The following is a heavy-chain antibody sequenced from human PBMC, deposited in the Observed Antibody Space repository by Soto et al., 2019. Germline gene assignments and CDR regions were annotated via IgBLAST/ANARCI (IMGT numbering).Heavy chain of an antibody. CDR3: ARVALDYSNYDDY. V-gene: IGHV3-66*01. CDR2: IYSGGST. D-gene: IGHD4-4*01. J-gene: IGHJ4*02. CDR1: GFTVSSNY. Sequence: GGSLRLSCAASGFTVSSNYMSWVRQAPGKGLEWVSVIYSGGSTYYADSVKGRFTISRDNSKNTLYLQMNSLRAEDTAVYYCARVALDYSNYDDYWGQGTLVTVSS.